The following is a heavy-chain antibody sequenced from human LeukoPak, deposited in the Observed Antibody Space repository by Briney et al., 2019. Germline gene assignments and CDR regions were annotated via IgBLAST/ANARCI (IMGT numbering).Heavy chain of an antibody. CDR1: EFFVGDFA. J-gene: IGHJ3*02. CDR2: ISGDGGST. Sequence: GGSLRLSCAASEFFVGDFAMYWARQAPGKGLEWVSLISGDGGSTYYADSVKGRFTISRDNSKNSLFLQMNSLRTEDTALYYCAKDILSEQWHDAFDIWGQGTMVTVSS. V-gene: IGHV3-43*02. D-gene: IGHD6-19*01. CDR3: AKDILSEQWHDAFDI.